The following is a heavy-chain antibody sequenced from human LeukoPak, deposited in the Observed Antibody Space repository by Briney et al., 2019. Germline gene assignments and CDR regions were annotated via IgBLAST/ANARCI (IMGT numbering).Heavy chain of an antibody. J-gene: IGHJ4*02. V-gene: IGHV3-74*01. CDR2: INSDGSST. D-gene: IGHD2-15*01. Sequence: GGSLRLSCAASGFTFSSYWMHWVRQAPGKGLVWVSRINSDGSSTSYADSVKGRFTISRDNAKNTLYLQMNSLRAEDTAVYYCSREPESVCSGGRCYSLSRYEVDYWGQGTLGTVSS. CDR1: GFTFSSYW. CDR3: SREPESVCSGGRCYSLSRYEVDY.